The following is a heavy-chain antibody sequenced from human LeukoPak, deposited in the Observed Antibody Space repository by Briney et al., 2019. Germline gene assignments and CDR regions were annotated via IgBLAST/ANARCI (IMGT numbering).Heavy chain of an antibody. CDR2: ISWNSGSI. D-gene: IGHD6-6*01. Sequence: PGRSLRLSCAASGFTFDDYAMHWVRQAPGKGLEWVSGISWNSGSIGYADSVKGRFTISRDNSKNTLYLQMNSLRAEDTAVYYCAKEHLVGWGQGTLVTVSS. CDR3: AKEHLVG. J-gene: IGHJ4*02. CDR1: GFTFDDYA. V-gene: IGHV3-9*01.